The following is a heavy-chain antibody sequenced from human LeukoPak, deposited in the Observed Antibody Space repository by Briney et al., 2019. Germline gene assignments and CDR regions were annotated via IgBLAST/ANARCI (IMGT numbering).Heavy chain of an antibody. CDR1: GYSISSGYY. V-gene: IGHV4-38-2*02. CDR3: ARDDSPDAFDI. CDR2: IYHSGST. J-gene: IGHJ3*02. Sequence: PSETLSLTCTVSGYSISSGYYWGWIRQPPGKGLEWIGSIYHSGSTYYNPSLKSRVTISVDTSKNQFSLKLSSVTAADTAVYYCARDDSPDAFDIWGQGTMVTVSS.